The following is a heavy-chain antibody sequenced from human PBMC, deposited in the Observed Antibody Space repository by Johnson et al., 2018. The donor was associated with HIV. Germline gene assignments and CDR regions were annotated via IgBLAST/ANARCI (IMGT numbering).Heavy chain of an antibody. J-gene: IGHJ3*02. CDR2: IKQDGSEK. Sequence: MLLVESGGGLVQPGGSLRLSCAASRFTFSSYWMSWVRQAPGKGLEWVANIKQDGSEKYYVDSVKGRFTISRDNAKNSLYLQMNGLSAEDTAVYYCARVAPAHDAFDIWGQGTMVTVSS. CDR3: ARVAPAHDAFDI. D-gene: IGHD2-2*01. V-gene: IGHV3-7*04. CDR1: RFTFSSYW.